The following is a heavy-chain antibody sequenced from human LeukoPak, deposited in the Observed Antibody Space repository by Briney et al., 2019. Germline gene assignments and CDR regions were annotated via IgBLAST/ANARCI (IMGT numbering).Heavy chain of an antibody. J-gene: IGHJ1*01. CDR3: ARDQPYSSGWILFQH. V-gene: IGHV3-66*01. CDR1: GFTVSSNY. Sequence: PGGSLRLSCAASGFTVSSNYMSWVRQAPGKGLEWVSVIYSGGSTYYADSVKGRFTISRDNSKNTLYLQMNSLRAEDTAVYYCARDQPYSSGWILFQHWGRGTLVTVSS. CDR2: IYSGGST. D-gene: IGHD6-19*01.